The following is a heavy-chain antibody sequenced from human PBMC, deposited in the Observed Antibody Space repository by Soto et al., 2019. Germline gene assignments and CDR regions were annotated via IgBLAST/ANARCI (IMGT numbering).Heavy chain of an antibody. D-gene: IGHD4-17*01. CDR2: INHSGST. Sequence: QVQLQQWGAGLLKPSETLSLTCAVYGGSFSGYYWSWIRQPPGKGLEWIEEINHSGSTNYNPSLKSRVTISVNTSKNQFSLKLSSVTAADTAVYYCARGDYGDYGPDFDYWGQGTLVTVSS. CDR1: GGSFSGYY. CDR3: ARGDYGDYGPDFDY. V-gene: IGHV4-34*01. J-gene: IGHJ4*02.